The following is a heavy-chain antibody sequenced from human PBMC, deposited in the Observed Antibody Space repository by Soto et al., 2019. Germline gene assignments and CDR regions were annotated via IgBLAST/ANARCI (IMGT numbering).Heavy chain of an antibody. Sequence: PSETLSLTCTVSGGSISSYYWNWIRQPPGKGLEWIGYIYYSGSTNYNPSLKSRVTISVDTSKNQLSLKLSSVTAADTAVYYCARLPLSAEGYFDSWGQGTLVTVS. CDR2: IYYSGST. CDR1: GGSISSYY. CDR3: ARLPLSAEGYFDS. J-gene: IGHJ4*02. D-gene: IGHD1-26*01. V-gene: IGHV4-59*08.